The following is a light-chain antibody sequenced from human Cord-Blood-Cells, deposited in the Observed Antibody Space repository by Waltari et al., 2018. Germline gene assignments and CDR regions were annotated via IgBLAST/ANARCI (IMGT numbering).Light chain of an antibody. CDR1: SLRSYY. CDR3: KSRDSSGNHLV. V-gene: IGLV3-19*01. J-gene: IGLJ3*02. CDR2: GKN. Sequence: SSELTQDPAVSVALGQTVRITCQGDSLRSYYASWYQQKPGQAPVLVIYGKNNRPSGIPDRFSGSSSGNTASLTITGAQAEDEADYYYKSRDSSGNHLVFGGGTKLTVL.